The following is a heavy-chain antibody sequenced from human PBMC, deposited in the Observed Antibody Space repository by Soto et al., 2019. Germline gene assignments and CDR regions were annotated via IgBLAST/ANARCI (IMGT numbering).Heavy chain of an antibody. CDR1: GYTFTTYG. V-gene: IGHV1-18*01. J-gene: IGHJ4*02. Sequence: VQLVQSGAEVMKPGASVTVSCKASGYTFTTYGVSWVRQAHGHGLEWMGWISAYIGNTHYAQKFQGRVTMTTDTSTSTAYIELRRLRSDDTAVYYCARDIYNSSGYYYPDYCYYWGQGTLVSVSS. D-gene: IGHD3-22*01. CDR3: ARDIYNSSGYYYPDYCYY. CDR2: ISAYIGNT.